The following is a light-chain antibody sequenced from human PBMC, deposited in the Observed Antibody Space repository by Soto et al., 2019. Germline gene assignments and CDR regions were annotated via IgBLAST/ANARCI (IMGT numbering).Light chain of an antibody. CDR3: QQYKNWPLT. Sequence: EIVMTQSPATLSVSPGERATLSCRASQSVSSNLAWYQQKPGQAPRLLIYGASTRATGIPARFSGSGSGTEFTLTISSLQSEEFAVYYCQQYKNWPLTFGQGTKV. CDR2: GAS. CDR1: QSVSSN. V-gene: IGKV3-15*01. J-gene: IGKJ1*01.